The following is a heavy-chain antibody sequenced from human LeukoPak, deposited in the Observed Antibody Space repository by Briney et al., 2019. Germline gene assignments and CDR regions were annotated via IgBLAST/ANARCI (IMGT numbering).Heavy chain of an antibody. J-gene: IGHJ2*01. D-gene: IGHD2-21*01. CDR3: ARDIFGGGSHWYFDL. Sequence: SETLSLTCTVSGGSISSYYWSWIRQPAGKGLEWIGRIYTSGSTNYNPSLKSRVTISVDTSKNQFSLKLSSVTAADTAVYYCARDIFGGGSHWYFDLWGRGTLVTVSS. CDR1: GGSISSYY. CDR2: IYTSGST. V-gene: IGHV4-4*07.